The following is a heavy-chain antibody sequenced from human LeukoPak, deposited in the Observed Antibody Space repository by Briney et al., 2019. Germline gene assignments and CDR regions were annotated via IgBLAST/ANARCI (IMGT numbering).Heavy chain of an antibody. V-gene: IGHV4-59*08. CDR1: GGSIRSYY. CDR3: ARHFTGPGTYTPYFGMDV. Sequence: SETLSLTCTVSGGSIRSYYCGWIRQPPGKGLEWVGYVYYSGSTSYNPSLKSRVTISVDASKNQFSLKLSSVTAADTAVYYRARHFTGPGTYTPYFGMDVWGQGTTVTVSS. D-gene: IGHD3-16*01. CDR2: VYYSGST. J-gene: IGHJ6*02.